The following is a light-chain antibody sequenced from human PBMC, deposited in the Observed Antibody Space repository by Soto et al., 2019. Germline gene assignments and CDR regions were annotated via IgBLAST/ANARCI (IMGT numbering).Light chain of an antibody. CDR3: QQSYSTHVT. J-gene: IGKJ2*01. CDR1: QSISSY. Sequence: DIQMTQSPSSLSASVGDRVTITCRASQSISSYLNWYQQKPGKAPQLLIYAASSLQSGVPSRFSGSGSGTDFTLTISSLQPEDFATYYCQQSYSTHVTFGQGTKLEIK. V-gene: IGKV1-39*01. CDR2: AAS.